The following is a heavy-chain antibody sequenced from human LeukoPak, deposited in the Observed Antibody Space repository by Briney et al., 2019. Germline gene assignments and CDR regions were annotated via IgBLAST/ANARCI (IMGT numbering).Heavy chain of an antibody. V-gene: IGHV4-39*07. CDR3: ARARLVDSAFDY. Sequence: SETLSLTCTVSGGSISSSSHYWGWIRQPPGKGLEWIGSIYYSRSTYYNPSLKSRVTISVDTSKNQFSLKLSSVTAADTAVYYCARARLVDSAFDYWGQGTLVTVSS. CDR2: IYYSRST. J-gene: IGHJ4*02. CDR1: GGSISSSSHY. D-gene: IGHD1-26*01.